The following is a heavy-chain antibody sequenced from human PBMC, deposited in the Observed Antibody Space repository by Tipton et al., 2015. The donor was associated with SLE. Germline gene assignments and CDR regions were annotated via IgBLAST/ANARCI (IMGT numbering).Heavy chain of an antibody. D-gene: IGHD3-10*01. CDR3: ARDGDGGSGSYDAFDI. CDR2: IYYSGST. Sequence: LRLSCTVSGGSISSYYWSWIRQPPGKGLEWIGYIYYSGSTNYNPSLKSRVTISVDTSKNQFSLKLSSVTAADTAVYYCARDGDGGSGSYDAFDIWGQGTMVTVSS. V-gene: IGHV4-59*01. CDR1: GGSISSYY. J-gene: IGHJ3*02.